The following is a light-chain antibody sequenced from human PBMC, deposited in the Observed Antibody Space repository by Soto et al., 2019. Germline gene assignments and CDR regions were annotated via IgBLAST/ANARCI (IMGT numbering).Light chain of an antibody. V-gene: IGLV2-8*01. J-gene: IGLJ2*01. CDR3: SSYAGRNNLV. Sequence: QSALTQPPSASGSPGQSVTISCTGTSSDVGGYNYVSRYQQHPGKAPKLMIYEVSKRPSGVPDRFSGSKSGNTASLTVSRLQAEDEADYYCSSYAGRNNLVFGGGTKLTVL. CDR2: EVS. CDR1: SSDVGGYNY.